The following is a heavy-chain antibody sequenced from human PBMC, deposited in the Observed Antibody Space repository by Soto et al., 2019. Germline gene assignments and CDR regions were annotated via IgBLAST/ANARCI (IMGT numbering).Heavy chain of an antibody. CDR1: GGSLSNIT. Sequence: QVQLVQSGAEVKKPGSSVRVSCKISGGSLSNITVSWGRQAPGLGLEWMGRVNPLLGTANYAQKFQGRVTLSADRSTNTAYMDMTSLTSDDTAMYYCARLPLDAWGQGTLVTVSS. J-gene: IGHJ4*02. D-gene: IGHD3-9*01. CDR2: VNPLLGTA. CDR3: ARLPLDA. V-gene: IGHV1-69*08.